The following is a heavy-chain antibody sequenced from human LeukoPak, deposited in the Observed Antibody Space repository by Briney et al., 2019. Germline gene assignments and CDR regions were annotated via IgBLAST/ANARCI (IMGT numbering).Heavy chain of an antibody. CDR3: ARYSSGWQNQYYYYGMDV. CDR2: IYYGGST. D-gene: IGHD6-19*01. CDR1: GGSISSYY. Sequence: SETLSLTCTVSGGSISSYYWSWIRQPPGKGLEWIGYIYYGGSTNYNPSLKSRVTISVDTSKNQFSLKLSSVTAADTAVYYCARYSSGWQNQYYYYGMDVWGQGTTVTVSS. J-gene: IGHJ6*02. V-gene: IGHV4-59*08.